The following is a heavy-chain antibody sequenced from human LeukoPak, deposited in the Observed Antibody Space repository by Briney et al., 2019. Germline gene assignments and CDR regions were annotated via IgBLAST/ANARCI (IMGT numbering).Heavy chain of an antibody. D-gene: IGHD1-26*01. CDR3: ASMYSDYAFDI. CDR1: GFTFSNYE. J-gene: IGHJ3*02. CDR2: ISSRGTAI. V-gene: IGHV3-48*03. Sequence: PGGSLRLSCAASGFTFSNYEMIWVRQAPGMGLEWVSYISSRGTAIYYADSVKGRFTISRDNAKNSLSLQMNSLRAEDTAVYYCASMYSDYAFDIWGQGTLVTV.